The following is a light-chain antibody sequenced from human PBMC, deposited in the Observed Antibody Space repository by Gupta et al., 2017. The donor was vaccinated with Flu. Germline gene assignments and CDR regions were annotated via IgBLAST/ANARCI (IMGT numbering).Light chain of an antibody. J-gene: IGKJ2*01. Sequence: PATLSVSPGESATLSCGACQSVTTNLAWFQQTPGQVPRLLIYAASTRAPGVAARFSARGSGTQFTLTISGLQSEDFAVYYCQQFNDWPYTFGQGTQLEI. CDR2: AAS. CDR3: QQFNDWPYT. V-gene: IGKV3-15*01. CDR1: QSVTTN.